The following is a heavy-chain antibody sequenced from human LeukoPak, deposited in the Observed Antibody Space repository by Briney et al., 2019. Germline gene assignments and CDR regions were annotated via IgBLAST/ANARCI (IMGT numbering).Heavy chain of an antibody. CDR3: VKERGPFDAFDI. CDR2: IWSDGINR. Sequence: PGRSLRLSCAASGFTFSSYGMHWVRQAPGKGLEWVAVIWSDGINRFYADSVKGRFTFPRDNSKNTLSLQMDSLRVEDTAVYYCVKERGPFDAFDIWGHGTVVTVSS. J-gene: IGHJ3*02. V-gene: IGHV3-33*06. CDR1: GFTFSSYG.